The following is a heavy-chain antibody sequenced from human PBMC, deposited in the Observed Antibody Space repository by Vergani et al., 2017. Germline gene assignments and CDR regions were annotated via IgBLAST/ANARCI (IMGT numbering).Heavy chain of an antibody. J-gene: IGHJ5*02. CDR1: GYSISSGYY. CDR2: IYHSGST. V-gene: IGHV4-38-2*01. CDR3: ARHXGGCSSTSCSRFDP. D-gene: IGHD2-2*01. Sequence: QVQLQESGPGLVKPSETLSLTCAVSGYSISSGYYWGWIRQPPGKGLEWIGSIYHSGSTYYNPSLKSRVTISVDTSKNPFSLKLSSVTAADTAVYYCARHXGGCSSTSCSRFDPWGQGTLVTVSS.